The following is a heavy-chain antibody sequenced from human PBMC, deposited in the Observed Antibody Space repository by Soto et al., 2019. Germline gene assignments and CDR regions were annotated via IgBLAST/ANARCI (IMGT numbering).Heavy chain of an antibody. CDR1: GGSISSGDYY. V-gene: IGHV4-30-4*01. CDR2: IYYSGST. Sequence: QVQLQESGPGLVKPSQTLSLTCTVSGGSISSGDYYWSWIRQPPGKGLEWIGYIYYSGSTYYNPSLKSRVTISVDTFKNQFSLKLSSVTAADTAVYYCARDCSGGSCRKDAFDIWGQGTMVTVSS. J-gene: IGHJ3*02. D-gene: IGHD2-15*01. CDR3: ARDCSGGSCRKDAFDI.